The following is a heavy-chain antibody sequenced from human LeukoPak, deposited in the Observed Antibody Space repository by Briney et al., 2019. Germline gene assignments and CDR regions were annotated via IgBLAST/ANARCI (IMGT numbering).Heavy chain of an antibody. J-gene: IGHJ6*02. Sequence: GGSLRLSCAASGFTFSSYAMSWVRQAPGKGLEWVSAISGSGGSTYYADSVKGRFTISRDNSKNTLYLQMNSLRAEDTAVYYCAKDALYCSSTSCHEADYYYGMDVWGQETTVTVSS. CDR1: GFTFSSYA. D-gene: IGHD2-2*01. V-gene: IGHV3-23*01. CDR2: ISGSGGST. CDR3: AKDALYCSSTSCHEADYYYGMDV.